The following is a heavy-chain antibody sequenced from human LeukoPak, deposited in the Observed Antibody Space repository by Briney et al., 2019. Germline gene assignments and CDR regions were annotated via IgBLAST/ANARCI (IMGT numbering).Heavy chain of an antibody. V-gene: IGHV1-2*02. CDR3: ARDTYYDFWSGPHEDY. Sequence: ASVKVSCKASGYTFTGYYMHWVRQAPGQGLGWMGWINPNSGGTNYAQKFQGRVTMTRDTSISTAYMELSRLRSDDTAVYYCARDTYYDFWSGPHEDYWGQGTLVTVSS. CDR1: GYTFTGYY. J-gene: IGHJ4*02. CDR2: INPNSGGT. D-gene: IGHD3-3*01.